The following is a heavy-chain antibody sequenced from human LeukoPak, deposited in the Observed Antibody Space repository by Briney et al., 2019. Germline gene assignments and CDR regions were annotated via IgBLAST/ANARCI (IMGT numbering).Heavy chain of an antibody. V-gene: IGHV4-59*01. CDR3: AGEGEDCSGGSCYTSEYFQH. CDR1: GGSIRSYY. Sequence: SETLSLTCTVSGGSIRSYYWSWIRQPPGKGLEWIGYIYYSGSTNYNPSLKSRVTISVDTSKNQFSLKLSSVTAADTAVYYCAGEGEDCSGGSCYTSEYFQHWGQGTLVTVSS. D-gene: IGHD2-15*01. J-gene: IGHJ1*01. CDR2: IYYSGST.